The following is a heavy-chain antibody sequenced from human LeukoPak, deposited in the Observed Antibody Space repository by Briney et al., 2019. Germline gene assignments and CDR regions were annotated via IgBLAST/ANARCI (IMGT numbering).Heavy chain of an antibody. CDR2: IWYDGSNK. CDR1: GFTFSSYV. V-gene: IGHV3-33*01. D-gene: IGHD4-17*01. CDR3: ARDSTSMDYGDYGPIGY. J-gene: IGHJ4*02. Sequence: GSLILSCASSGFTFSSYVMHGVRQAPGKGLEWVAVIWYDGSNKYYADSVKGRFTISRDNSKNTLYLQMNSLRAEDTAVYYCARDSTSMDYGDYGPIGYWGQGTLVTVSS.